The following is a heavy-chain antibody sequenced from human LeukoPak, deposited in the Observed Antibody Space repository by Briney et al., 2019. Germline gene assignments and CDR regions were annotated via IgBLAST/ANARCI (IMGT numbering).Heavy chain of an antibody. Sequence: SETLSLTCGVSGGTISNTNWWSWVRQPPGQGLEWIGEISLTGLTHYNPSLESRVTVSLDKSKNQLSLNLTSVTAADTAVYYCSRENGAFSPFGYWGQGTLVTVLS. D-gene: IGHD2-8*01. CDR2: ISLTGLT. V-gene: IGHV4-4*02. CDR1: GGTISNTNW. CDR3: SRENGAFSPFGY. J-gene: IGHJ4*02.